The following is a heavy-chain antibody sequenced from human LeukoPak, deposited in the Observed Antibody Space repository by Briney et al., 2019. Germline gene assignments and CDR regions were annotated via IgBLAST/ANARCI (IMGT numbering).Heavy chain of an antibody. CDR2: IIPIFGTA. V-gene: IGHV1-69*13. Sequence: GASVKVSCKASGYTFTGYYMHWVRQAPGQGLEWMGGIIPIFGTANYAQKFQGRVTITADESTSTAYMELSSLRSEDTAVYYCARAETYYDFWSGYGTKYYFDYWGQGTLVTVSS. D-gene: IGHD3-3*01. CDR1: GYTFTGYY. CDR3: ARAETYYDFWSGYGTKYYFDY. J-gene: IGHJ4*02.